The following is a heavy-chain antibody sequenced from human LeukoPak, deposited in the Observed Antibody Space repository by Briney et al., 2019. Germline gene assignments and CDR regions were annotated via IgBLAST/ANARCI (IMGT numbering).Heavy chain of an antibody. D-gene: IGHD3-10*01. Sequence: PSETLSLTCTVSGGSISSHYWSWIRQPPGKGLEWIGYIYYSGSTNYNPSLKSRVTISVDTSKNQFSLKLSSVTAADTAVYYCARGRYYGSGSYFGYWGQGTLVTVSS. V-gene: IGHV4-59*11. CDR2: IYYSGST. CDR3: ARGRYYGSGSYFGY. CDR1: GGSISSHY. J-gene: IGHJ4*02.